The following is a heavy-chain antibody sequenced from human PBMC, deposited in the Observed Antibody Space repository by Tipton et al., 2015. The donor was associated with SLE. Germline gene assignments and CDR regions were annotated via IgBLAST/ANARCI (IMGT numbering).Heavy chain of an antibody. J-gene: IGHJ3*02. CDR1: GGFISTYY. CDR2: IYYSGNT. Sequence: TLSLTCTVSGGFISTYYWSWIRQPPGKGLEYIGHIYYSGNTKYSPSLKSRAAISVDTSRNEFSLRLNSVTAADTAVYYCAREVWPLNGGFRGWAFDIWGQGTMVTVSS. D-gene: IGHD3-10*01. V-gene: IGHV4-59*12. CDR3: AREVWPLNGGFRGWAFDI.